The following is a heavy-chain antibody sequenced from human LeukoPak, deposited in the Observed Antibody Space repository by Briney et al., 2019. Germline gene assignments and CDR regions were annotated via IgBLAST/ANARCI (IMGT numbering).Heavy chain of an antibody. CDR1: GYTFTSYY. Sequence: ASVKVSFKASGYTFTSYYMHWVRQAPGQGLEWMGIINPSGGSTSYAQKFQGRVTMTRDTSTSTVYMELSSLRSEDTAVYYCARDCFGVRGVKSTGYYYYYGMDVWGQGTTVTVSS. J-gene: IGHJ6*02. V-gene: IGHV1-46*01. CDR2: INPSGGST. D-gene: IGHD3-10*01. CDR3: ARDCFGVRGVKSTGYYYYYGMDV.